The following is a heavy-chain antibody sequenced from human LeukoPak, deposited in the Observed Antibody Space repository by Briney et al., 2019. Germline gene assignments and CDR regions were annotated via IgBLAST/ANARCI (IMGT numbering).Heavy chain of an antibody. J-gene: IGHJ5*01. D-gene: IGHD4-17*01. CDR3: ARGAYGDYDS. CDR2: ISAGADST. V-gene: IGHV3-23*01. Sequence: PGGSLRLSCAASTFTFSSYAMSWVRQAPGKGLEWVSAISAGADSTYYADSVQGRFTISRDNSQNTLFLQMSGLRAEDTALYCWARGAYGDYDSWGQGALVTVSS. CDR1: TFTFSSYA.